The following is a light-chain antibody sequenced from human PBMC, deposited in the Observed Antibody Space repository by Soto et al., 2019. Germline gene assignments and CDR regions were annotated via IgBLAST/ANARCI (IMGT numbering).Light chain of an antibody. CDR3: QQYHFFWT. CDR1: QNIDSG. J-gene: IGKJ1*01. V-gene: IGKV1-5*03. CDR2: KAS. Sequence: DIQMTQSPSTLSASVGDRVTITCRASQNIDSGLAWYQQKPGEAPKLLNYKASTLESGVPLRFSGSGSGTEFTLTITSLQPDDFATYYCQQYHFFWTFGQGTRVEIK.